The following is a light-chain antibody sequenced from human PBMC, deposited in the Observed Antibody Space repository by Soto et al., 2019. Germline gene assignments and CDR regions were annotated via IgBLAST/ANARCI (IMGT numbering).Light chain of an antibody. CDR2: KAS. J-gene: IGKJ1*01. CDR3: HQYNGSPRT. Sequence: DIQMTQSPSTLSASVGDRVTITCRASQRINIWLAWYQQKPGKAPKLLIYKASSLQSGVPSRFSGSGSGTDFTLTITRLQPDDFATYYCHQYNGSPRTFGQGTKVEIK. V-gene: IGKV1-5*03. CDR1: QRINIW.